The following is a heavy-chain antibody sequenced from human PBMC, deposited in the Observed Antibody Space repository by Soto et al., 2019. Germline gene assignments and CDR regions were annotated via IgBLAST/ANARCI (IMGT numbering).Heavy chain of an antibody. V-gene: IGHV4-59*12. J-gene: IGHJ6*02. CDR3: ARDGDGYGYYYGMDV. CDR1: GGSISSYY. Sequence: SETLSLTCTVSGGSISSYYWSWIRQPPGKGLEWIGYIYYSGSTFYNPSLKSRVTISVDTSKNQFSLKLSSVTAADTAVYYCARDGDGYGYYYGMDVWGQGTTVTVSS. D-gene: IGHD5-18*01. CDR2: IYYSGST.